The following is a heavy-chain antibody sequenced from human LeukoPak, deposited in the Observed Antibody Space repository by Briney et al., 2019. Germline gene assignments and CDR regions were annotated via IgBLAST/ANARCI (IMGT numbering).Heavy chain of an antibody. Sequence: GGSLRLSCAASGFTFSSFWMSWVRQAPGKGLEWVSAISGSGGSTYYADSVKGRFTISRDNSKDTLYLQMNSLRAEDTAVYYCAKIYDFWSGYYPADAFDIWGQGTMVTVSS. V-gene: IGHV3-23*01. CDR3: AKIYDFWSGYYPADAFDI. CDR2: ISGSGGST. J-gene: IGHJ3*02. CDR1: GFTFSSFW. D-gene: IGHD3-3*01.